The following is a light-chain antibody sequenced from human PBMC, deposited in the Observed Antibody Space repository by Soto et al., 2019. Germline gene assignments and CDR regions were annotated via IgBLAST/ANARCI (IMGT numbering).Light chain of an antibody. CDR3: SSYTSSSTLGV. V-gene: IGLV2-14*01. CDR2: DVS. Sequence: QSVLTQPASVSGSPGQSITISCTGTSSDVGGYNYVSWYQQHPGKAPKLMIYDVSYRPSGVSNRFSGSKSGNTASLTISGLHAEDEADYYCSSYTSSSTLGVFGTGTKVT. CDR1: SSDVGGYNY. J-gene: IGLJ1*01.